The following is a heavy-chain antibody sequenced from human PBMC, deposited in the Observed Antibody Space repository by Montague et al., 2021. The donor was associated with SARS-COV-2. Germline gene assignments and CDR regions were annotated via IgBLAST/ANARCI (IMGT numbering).Heavy chain of an antibody. V-gene: IGHV4-39*01. CDR2: ISYAGST. J-gene: IGHJ4*02. Sequence: SETLSLTCTVSGGSISSPDYYWSWIRQSPGKGLEWIGSISYAGSTYYNPSLRSRVSFSMDTSKNHFSLSLNSVTAADTAVYFCARQLPSYCSTIKGYPYYFDVWGQGALVTVSS. D-gene: IGHD2-2*01. CDR1: GGSISSPDYY. CDR3: ARQLPSYCSTIKGYPYYFDV.